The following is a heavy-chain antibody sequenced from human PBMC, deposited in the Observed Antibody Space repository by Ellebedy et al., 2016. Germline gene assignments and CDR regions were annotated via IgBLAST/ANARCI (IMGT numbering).Heavy chain of an antibody. CDR3: ARGRGSANWYFDL. V-gene: IGHV4-59*01. D-gene: IGHD3-10*01. Sequence: SETLSLTCSVSGGSISSFYWSWIRQPPGKGLEWVGSIYYSESTNYNPSLKSRVTISVDTSKNQFSLRLSSVTAADTAVYYCARGRGSANWYFDLWGRGTLVTVSS. J-gene: IGHJ2*01. CDR1: GGSISSFY. CDR2: IYYSEST.